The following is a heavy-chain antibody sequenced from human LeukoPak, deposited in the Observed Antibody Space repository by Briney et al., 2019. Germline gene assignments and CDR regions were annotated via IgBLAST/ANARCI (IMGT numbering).Heavy chain of an antibody. J-gene: IGHJ4*02. CDR1: GFTFSSYW. CDR3: ASAPVAGLADY. D-gene: IGHD6-19*01. CDR2: INHSGST. Sequence: GSLRLSCAASGFTFSSYWMNWVRQPPGKGLEWIGEINHSGSTNYNPSLKSRVTISVDTSKNQFSLKLSSVTAADTAVYYCASAPVAGLADYWGQGTLVTVSS. V-gene: IGHV4-34*01.